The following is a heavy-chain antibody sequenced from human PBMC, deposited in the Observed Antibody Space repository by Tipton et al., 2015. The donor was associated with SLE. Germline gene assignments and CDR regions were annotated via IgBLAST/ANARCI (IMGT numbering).Heavy chain of an antibody. J-gene: IGHJ4*02. Sequence: GSLRLSCAASGFTFSSYSMNWVRQAPGKGLEWVSSISSSSSTIYYADSVKGRFTISRDNAKNSLYLQMNSLRAEDTAVYYCASPSNWGRADPFDYWGQGTLVTVSS. V-gene: IGHV3-48*01. D-gene: IGHD7-27*01. CDR3: ASPSNWGRADPFDY. CDR2: ISSSSSTI. CDR1: GFTFSSYS.